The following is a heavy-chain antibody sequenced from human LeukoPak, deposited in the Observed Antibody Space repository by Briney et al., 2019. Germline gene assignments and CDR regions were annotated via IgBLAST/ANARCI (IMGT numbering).Heavy chain of an antibody. CDR1: GFTLSSYW. J-gene: IGHJ4*02. Sequence: GGSLRLSCAASGFTLSSYWMSWVRQAPGKELEWVANIKYDGSEKNYVDSVKGRFAISRDNARNSLYLQMNSLRAEDSAVYYCARDIEAAGLFFDYWGRGTLVTVSS. CDR3: ARDIEAAGLFFDY. V-gene: IGHV3-7*01. CDR2: IKYDGSEK. D-gene: IGHD6-13*01.